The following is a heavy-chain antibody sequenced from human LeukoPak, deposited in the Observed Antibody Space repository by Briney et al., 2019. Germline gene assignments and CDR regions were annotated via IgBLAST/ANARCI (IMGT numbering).Heavy chain of an antibody. CDR1: GGFVSSSSYY. CDR2: IFYSGST. J-gene: IGHJ5*02. D-gene: IGHD6-13*01. Sequence: SETLSLTCTVSGGFVSSSSYYWSWIRQPLGKGLEWIGYIFYSGSTNYNPSLQSRVTISLDTSKNQFSLNVSSVTAADTAVYYCARRGRVEQQLPFDPWGQGTLVTVSS. V-gene: IGHV4-61*01. CDR3: ARRGRVEQQLPFDP.